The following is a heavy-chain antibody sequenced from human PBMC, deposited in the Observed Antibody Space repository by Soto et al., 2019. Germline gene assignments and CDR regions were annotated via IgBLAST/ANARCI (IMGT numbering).Heavy chain of an antibody. CDR3: ARVPTAAAGTLWFDP. V-gene: IGHV1-46*03. Sequence: ASVKVSCKASGYTFTSYYMHWVRQAPGQGLEWMGIINPSGGSTSYAQKFQGRVTMTRDTSTSTVYMELSSLRSEDTAVYYCARVPTAAAGTLWFDPWGQGTLVTVSS. CDR1: GYTFTSYY. J-gene: IGHJ5*02. D-gene: IGHD6-13*01. CDR2: INPSGGST.